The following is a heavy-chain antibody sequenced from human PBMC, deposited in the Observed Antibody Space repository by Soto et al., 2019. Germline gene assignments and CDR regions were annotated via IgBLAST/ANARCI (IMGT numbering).Heavy chain of an antibody. D-gene: IGHD6-19*01. CDR2: INPNSGGT. CDR1: GYTFTGYY. Sequence: ASVKISCKASGYTFTGYYMHWVRQAPGQGLEWMGWINPNSGGTNYAQKFQGWVTMTRGTSISTAYMELSRLRSDDTAVYYCARDSFLYSSPDSMIFDYWGQGTLVTVSS. V-gene: IGHV1-2*04. J-gene: IGHJ4*02. CDR3: ARDSFLYSSPDSMIFDY.